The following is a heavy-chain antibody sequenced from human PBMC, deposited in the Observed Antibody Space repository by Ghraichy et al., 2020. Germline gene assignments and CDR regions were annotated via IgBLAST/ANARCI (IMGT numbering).Heavy chain of an antibody. CDR1: GGSISSYY. Sequence: SETLSLTCTVSGGSISSYYWSWIRQPPGKGLEWIGYIYYSGSTNYNPSLKSRVTISVDTSKNQFSLKLSSVTAADTAVYYCARSDTYYDILTGYGYYYYGMDVWGQGTTVTVSS. D-gene: IGHD3-9*01. CDR2: IYYSGST. V-gene: IGHV4-59*01. CDR3: ARSDTYYDILTGYGYYYYGMDV. J-gene: IGHJ6*02.